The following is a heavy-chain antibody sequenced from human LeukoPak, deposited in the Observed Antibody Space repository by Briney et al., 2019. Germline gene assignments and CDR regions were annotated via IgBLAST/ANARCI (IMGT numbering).Heavy chain of an antibody. V-gene: IGHV4-59*01. D-gene: IGHD2-2*01. Sequence: SETLSLTCTASGGSISSYFWSWIRQPPGKGLEWIGYIYYSGSTNYNPSLKSRVTISVDTSKNQFSLTLSSVTAADTAAYYCARQYCSSTNCYYFDYWGQGTLVTVSS. J-gene: IGHJ4*02. CDR3: ARQYCSSTNCYYFDY. CDR2: IYYSGST. CDR1: GGSISSYF.